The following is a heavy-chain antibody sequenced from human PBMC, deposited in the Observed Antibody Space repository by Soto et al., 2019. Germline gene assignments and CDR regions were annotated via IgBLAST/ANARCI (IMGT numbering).Heavy chain of an antibody. Sequence: QVQLQQWGAGLLKPSETLSLTCAVYGGSFSSYYWSWIRQPPGKGLEWIGQINHYGSTDYNPSLKSRVTISVETSKNHFSLRLSSVTAADTAMYYCATHCSSTSCYYTFDPWGQGTLVTVSS. V-gene: IGHV4-34*01. CDR3: ATHCSSTSCYYTFDP. CDR1: GGSFSSYY. CDR2: INHYGST. D-gene: IGHD2-2*01. J-gene: IGHJ5*02.